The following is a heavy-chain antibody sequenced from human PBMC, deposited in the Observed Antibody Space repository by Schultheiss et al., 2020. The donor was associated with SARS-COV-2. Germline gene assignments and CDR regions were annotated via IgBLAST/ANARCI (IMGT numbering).Heavy chain of an antibody. V-gene: IGHV4-34*01. D-gene: IGHD4-17*01. CDR1: GGSFSGYY. J-gene: IGHJ4*02. CDR3: AIGVRTVTTSFDY. CDR2: INHSGST. Sequence: SETLSLTCAVYGGSFSGYYWSWIRQPPGKGLEWIGEINHSGSTNYNPSLKSRVTISVDTSKNQFSLKLSSVTAADTAVYYCAIGVRTVTTSFDYWGQGTLVTVSS.